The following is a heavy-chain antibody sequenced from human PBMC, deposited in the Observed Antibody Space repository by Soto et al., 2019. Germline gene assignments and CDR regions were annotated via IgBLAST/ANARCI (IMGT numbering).Heavy chain of an antibody. CDR1: GFTFSIYG. D-gene: IGHD3-3*01. CDR2: ISYDGSNK. V-gene: IGHV3-30*18. CDR3: AKDRTLRYYYGMDV. J-gene: IGHJ6*02. Sequence: GGSLRLSCAASGFTFSIYGMHWVRQAPGKGLEWVAVISYDGSNKYYADSVKGRFTISRDNSKNTLYLQMNSLRAEDTAVYYCAKDRTLRYYYGMDVWGQGTSVTVSS.